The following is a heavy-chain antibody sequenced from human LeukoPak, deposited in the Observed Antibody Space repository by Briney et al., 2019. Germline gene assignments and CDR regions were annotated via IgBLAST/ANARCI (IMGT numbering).Heavy chain of an antibody. CDR3: ARRAYSAYYFDY. Sequence: GGSLRLSCAASGFTVSNNYMNWVRQAPGKGLEWVSLIYSGGSTYYADSVKGRFSISRDSSKNTLYLQMNSLRAEDTAVYYCARRAYSAYYFDYWGQGTLVTVSS. CDR2: IYSGGST. J-gene: IGHJ4*02. CDR1: GFTVSNNY. V-gene: IGHV3-53*01. D-gene: IGHD1-26*01.